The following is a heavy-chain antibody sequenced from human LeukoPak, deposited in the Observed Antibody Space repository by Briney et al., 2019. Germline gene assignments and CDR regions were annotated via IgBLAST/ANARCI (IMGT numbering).Heavy chain of an antibody. CDR3: ASSAAAYFGMDV. Sequence: GGSLRLSCAASGFTFSSYAMSWVRQAPGKGLEWVSFFYSGGSTYYADSVKGRFTISRDNSKNTLYLQMNSLRAEDTAVYYCASSAAAYFGMDVWGQGTTVTVSS. CDR2: FYSGGST. D-gene: IGHD3-10*01. V-gene: IGHV3-53*01. J-gene: IGHJ6*02. CDR1: GFTFSSYA.